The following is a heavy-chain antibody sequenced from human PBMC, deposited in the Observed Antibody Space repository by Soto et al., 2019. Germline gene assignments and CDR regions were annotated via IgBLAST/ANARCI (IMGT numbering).Heavy chain of an antibody. CDR1: GYTFTGYY. CDR3: ARGIAVAALPHTFSWFDP. Sequence: QVQLVQSGAEVKKPGASVKVSCKASGYTFTGYYMHWVRQAPGQGLEWMGWINPNSGGTNYAQKFQGRVTMTRDTSISTAYMELSRLRSDDTAVYYCARGIAVAALPHTFSWFDPWGQGTLVTVSS. CDR2: INPNSGGT. J-gene: IGHJ5*02. D-gene: IGHD6-19*01. V-gene: IGHV1-2*02.